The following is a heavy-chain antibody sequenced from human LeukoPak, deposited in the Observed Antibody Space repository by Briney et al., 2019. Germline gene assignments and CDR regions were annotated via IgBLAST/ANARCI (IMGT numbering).Heavy chain of an antibody. CDR3: AKIPYGDYVLDYYYYMDV. J-gene: IGHJ6*03. V-gene: IGHV3-30*02. D-gene: IGHD4-17*01. CDR2: IRYDGSKK. Sequence: GGSLRLSCTASGFAFRSHAMHWVRQAPGKGLEWVAFIRYDGSKKFYADSVKGRFTISRDNSKNTLYLQMYSLRAEDTAVYYCAKIPYGDYVLDYYYYMDVWGKGTTVTVSS. CDR1: GFAFRSHA.